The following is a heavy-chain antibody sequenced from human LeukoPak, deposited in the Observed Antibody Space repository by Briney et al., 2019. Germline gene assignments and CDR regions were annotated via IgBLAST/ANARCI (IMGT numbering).Heavy chain of an antibody. CDR2: IYYSGST. D-gene: IGHD5-12*01. V-gene: IGHV4-59*11. Sequence: SETLSLTCTVSGGSISSHYWSWIRQPPGKGLEWIGYIYYSGSTNYNPSLKSRVTISVDTSKNQFSLKLSSVTAADTAVYYCARIYPCSGYEGWYWFDPWGQGTLVTVSS. CDR1: GGSISSHY. J-gene: IGHJ5*02. CDR3: ARIYPCSGYEGWYWFDP.